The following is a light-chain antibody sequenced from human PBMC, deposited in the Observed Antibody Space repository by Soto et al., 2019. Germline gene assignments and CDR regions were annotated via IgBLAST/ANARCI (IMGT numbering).Light chain of an antibody. CDR3: SSYTSSSTFYV. Sequence: QSVLTQPASVSGSPGQSITISCTGTSXDVGGYNYVSWYQQHPGKAPKLMIYEVSNRPSEVSGRFSGSKSGSTASLTISGLQAEDEADYYCSSYTSSSTFYVFGTGTKVTVL. CDR2: EVS. V-gene: IGLV2-14*01. J-gene: IGLJ1*01. CDR1: SXDVGGYNY.